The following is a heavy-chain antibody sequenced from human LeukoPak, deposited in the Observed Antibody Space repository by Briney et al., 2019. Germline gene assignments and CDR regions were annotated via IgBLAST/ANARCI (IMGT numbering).Heavy chain of an antibody. CDR1: GFTFSSYG. D-gene: IGHD6-13*01. CDR3: AKDRNQQHIDY. V-gene: IGHV3-30*18. Sequence: QPGRSPRLSCAASGFTFSSYGMHWVRQAPGKGLEWVAVISYDGSNKYYADSVKGRFTISRDNSKNTLYLQMNSLRAEDTAVYYCAKDRNQQHIDYWGQGTLVTVSS. J-gene: IGHJ4*02. CDR2: ISYDGSNK.